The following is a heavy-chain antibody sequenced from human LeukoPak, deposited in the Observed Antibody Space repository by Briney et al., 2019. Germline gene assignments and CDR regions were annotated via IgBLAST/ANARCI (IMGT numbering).Heavy chain of an antibody. D-gene: IGHD6-19*01. CDR3: ARDLAGYSSGWPPDADWFDP. J-gene: IGHJ5*02. CDR2: INPSGGST. Sequence: ASVKVSCKATGYTFTSYYTHWVRQAPGQGLEWMGIINPSGGSTSYAQKFQGRVTMTSDMSTSTVYMELSSLRSEDTAVYYCARDLAGYSSGWPPDADWFDPWGQGTLVTVSS. V-gene: IGHV1-46*01. CDR1: GYTFTSYY.